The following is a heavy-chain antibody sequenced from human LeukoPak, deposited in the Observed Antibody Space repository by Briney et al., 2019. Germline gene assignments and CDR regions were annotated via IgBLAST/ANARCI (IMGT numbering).Heavy chain of an antibody. CDR1: GYNFNGYY. J-gene: IGHJ4*02. V-gene: IGHV1-8*02. D-gene: IGHD2-15*01. CDR2: MNPSSGNT. CDR3: ARSGGSS. Sequence: ASVKVSCKASGYNFNGYYMHWVRQATGQGLEWMGWMNPSSGNTGYAQKFQGRVTMTRNTSISTAYMELSSLRSEGTAVYYCARSGGSSWGQGTLVTVSS.